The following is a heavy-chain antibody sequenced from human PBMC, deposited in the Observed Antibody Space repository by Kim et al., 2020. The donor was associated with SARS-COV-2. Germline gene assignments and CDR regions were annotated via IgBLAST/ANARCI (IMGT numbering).Heavy chain of an antibody. CDR2: ISSSSSTI. CDR3: ARGGWSSSGWYGPISGNFVDY. V-gene: IGHV3-48*02. CDR1: GFTFSSYS. J-gene: IGHJ4*02. Sequence: GGSLRLSCAASGFTFSSYSMNWVRQAPGKGLEWVSYISSSSSTIYYADSVKGRFTISRDNAKNSLYLQMNSLRDEDTAVYYCARGGWSSSGWYGPISGNFVDYWGQGTLVTVSS. D-gene: IGHD6-19*01.